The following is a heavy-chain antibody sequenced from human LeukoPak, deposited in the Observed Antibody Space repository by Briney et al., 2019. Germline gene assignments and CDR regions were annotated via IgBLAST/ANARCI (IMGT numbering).Heavy chain of an antibody. Sequence: SETLSLTCAVSGYSISTGYFWGWIRQSPGQGLEWIGSIFHTGSTSYNPSSKSRVTLSVDTSKNEFSLKLTSVTATDTAIYYCASPRGTYIDYWGQGTPVTVSS. V-gene: IGHV4-38-2*01. CDR3: ASPRGTYIDY. CDR2: IFHTGST. D-gene: IGHD3-16*01. J-gene: IGHJ4*02. CDR1: GYSISTGYF.